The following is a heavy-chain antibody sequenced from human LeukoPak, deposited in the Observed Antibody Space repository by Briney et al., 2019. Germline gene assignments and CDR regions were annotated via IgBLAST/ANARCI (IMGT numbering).Heavy chain of an antibody. Sequence: ASVKVSCKASGGTFSSYAMHWVRQAPGQGLEWMGWINPNSGGTNYAQKFQGRVTMTRDTSISTAYMELSRLRSDDTAVYYCAREGGRYSGYPDYWGQGTLVTVSS. V-gene: IGHV1-2*02. J-gene: IGHJ4*02. D-gene: IGHD5-12*01. CDR1: GGTFSSYA. CDR2: INPNSGGT. CDR3: AREGGRYSGYPDY.